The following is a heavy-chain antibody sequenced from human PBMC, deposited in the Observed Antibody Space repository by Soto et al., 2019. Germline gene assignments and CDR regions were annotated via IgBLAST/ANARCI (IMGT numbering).Heavy chain of an antibody. J-gene: IGHJ6*02. Sequence: QVQLVQSGAEVTKPGSSVKVSCKASGGTFSSYTISWVRQAPGQGLEWMGRIIPILGIANYAQKFQGRVTITADNSTRPADMEQSSLRSEDTAVYYCARYGATVDDTSYYYCGMDVWGQGTTVTVSS. CDR1: GGTFSSYT. CDR3: ARYGATVDDTSYYYCGMDV. D-gene: IGHD2-15*01. V-gene: IGHV1-69*02. CDR2: IIPILGIA.